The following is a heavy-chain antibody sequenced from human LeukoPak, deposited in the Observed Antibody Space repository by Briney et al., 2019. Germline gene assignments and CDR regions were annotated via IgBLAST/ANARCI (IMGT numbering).Heavy chain of an antibody. J-gene: IGHJ4*02. CDR3: VREMDGEYASGTLFDL. D-gene: IGHD3-10*01. CDR2: ISSGGDSI. CDR1: GGSFSGYY. V-gene: IGHV3-11*01. Sequence: PSETLSLTCAVYGGSFSGYYWSWIRQPPGKGLEWIAYISSGGDSILYADSVRGRFAISRDNAKNSLYLQINSLRVEDTAVYCCVREMDGEYASGTLFDLWGQGNMVTVSS.